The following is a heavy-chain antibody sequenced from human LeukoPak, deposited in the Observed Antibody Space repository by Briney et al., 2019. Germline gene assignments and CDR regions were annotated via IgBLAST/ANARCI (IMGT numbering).Heavy chain of an antibody. CDR3: AREYLASYYFDY. Sequence: GGSLRLSCAASGFTVSSNYMSWVRQAPGKGLEWVAVIWYDGSNKYYADSVKGRFTISRDNSKNTLYLQMNSLRAEDTAVYYCAREYLASYYFDYWGQGTLVTVSS. CDR1: GFTVSSNY. CDR2: IWYDGSNK. D-gene: IGHD6-6*01. J-gene: IGHJ4*02. V-gene: IGHV3-33*08.